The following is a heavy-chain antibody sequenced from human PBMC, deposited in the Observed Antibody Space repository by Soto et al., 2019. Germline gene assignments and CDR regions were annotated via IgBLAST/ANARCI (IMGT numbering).Heavy chain of an antibody. J-gene: IGHJ6*02. D-gene: IGHD3-10*01. V-gene: IGHV4-39*01. CDR1: GGSISSSSYY. Sequence: QLQLQESGPGLVKPSETLSLTCTVAGGSISSSSYYWGWLRQPPGKGLEWIGSIYYSGSTYYNPSLKSRVTISVDTSKNQFSLKLSSVTAADTAVYYCASKTTWLVLWFGESYGMDVWGQGTTVTVSS. CDR2: IYYSGST. CDR3: ASKTTWLVLWFGESYGMDV.